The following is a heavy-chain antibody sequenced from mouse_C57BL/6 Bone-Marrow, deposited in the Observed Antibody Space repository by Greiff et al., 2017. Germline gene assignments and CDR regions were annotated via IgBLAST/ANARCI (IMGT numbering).Heavy chain of an antibody. CDR2: IDPEDGET. Sequence: VQLKESGAELVKPGASVKLSCTASGFNIKDYYMHWVKQRTEQGLEWIGRIDPEDGETKYAPKFQGKATITADTSSKTAYLQLSSLTSEDTAVYYCALYYYGSSPFDYWGQGTTLTVSS. J-gene: IGHJ2*01. CDR3: ALYYYGSSPFDY. CDR1: GFNIKDYY. D-gene: IGHD1-1*01. V-gene: IGHV14-2*01.